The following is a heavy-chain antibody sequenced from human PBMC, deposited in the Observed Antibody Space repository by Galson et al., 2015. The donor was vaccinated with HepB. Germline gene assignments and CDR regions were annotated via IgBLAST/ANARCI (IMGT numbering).Heavy chain of an antibody. CDR2: ISAYNGNT. CDR1: GYTFTSYG. D-gene: IGHD2-2*02. Sequence: SVKASCKASGYTFTSYGISWVRQAPGQGLEWMGWISAYNGNTNYAQKLQGRVTMTTDTSTSTAYMGLRSLRSDDTAVYYCARGKGYCSSTSCYTGNYYYYGMDVWGQGTTVTVSS. V-gene: IGHV1-18*01. J-gene: IGHJ6*02. CDR3: ARGKGYCSSTSCYTGNYYYYGMDV.